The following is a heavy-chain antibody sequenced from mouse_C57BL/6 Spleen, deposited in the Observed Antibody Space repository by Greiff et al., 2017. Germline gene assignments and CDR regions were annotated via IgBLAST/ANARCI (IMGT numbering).Heavy chain of an antibody. D-gene: IGHD2-4*01. V-gene: IGHV1-82*01. CDR2: IYPGDGDT. J-gene: IGHJ3*01. CDR1: GYAFSSSW. CDR3: ARWGTYDYEFAY. Sequence: VKVVESGPELVKPGASVKISCKASGYAFSSSWMNWVKQRPGKGLEWIGRIYPGDGDTNYNGKFKGKATLTADKSSSTAYMQLSSLTSEDSAVYFCARWGTYDYEFAYWGQGTLVTVSA.